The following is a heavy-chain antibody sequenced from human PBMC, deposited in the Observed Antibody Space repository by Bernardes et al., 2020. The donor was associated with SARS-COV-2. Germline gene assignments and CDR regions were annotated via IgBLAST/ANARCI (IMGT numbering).Heavy chain of an antibody. J-gene: IGHJ6*02. Sequence: GVSLRLSCAASGFTFSSYAMSWVRQAPGKGLEWFSSISGSGGSTYYADSVKGRFTISRDNSKNTLYLQVNSLRAEDTAVYYCAKASSSSWEYYYGMDVWGQGTTVTVSS. CDR2: ISGSGGST. D-gene: IGHD6-13*01. CDR1: GFTFSSYA. V-gene: IGHV3-23*01. CDR3: AKASSSSWEYYYGMDV.